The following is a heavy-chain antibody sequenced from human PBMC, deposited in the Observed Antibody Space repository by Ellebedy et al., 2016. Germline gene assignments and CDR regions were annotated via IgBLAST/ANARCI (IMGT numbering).Heavy chain of an antibody. J-gene: IGHJ6*02. CDR3: ASLQSYCISCESDV. D-gene: IGHD2-2*01. V-gene: IGHV3-23*01. CDR2: VVGSGERT. CDR1: GFTFSSHA. Sequence: GGSLRLSCEASGFTFSSHAMSWVRQAPGKGPEWVSAVVGSGERTFYADSVKGRFTISRDNSRNTLYLQMNSLRVEDTAVYYCASLQSYCISCESDVWGQGTTVTVSS.